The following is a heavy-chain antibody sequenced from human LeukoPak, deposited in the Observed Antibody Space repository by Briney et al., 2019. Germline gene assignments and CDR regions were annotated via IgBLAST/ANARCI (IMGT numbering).Heavy chain of an antibody. CDR3: AKDRGYSGYPWGYFDY. CDR2: ISGSGGST. Sequence: GESLRLSCAASGFTFSSYAMSWVRQAPGKGLEWVSAISGSGGSTYYADSVKGRFTISRDNSKNTLYLQMNSLRAEDTAVYYCAKDRGYSGYPWGYFDYWGQGTLVTVSS. V-gene: IGHV3-23*01. CDR1: GFTFSSYA. J-gene: IGHJ4*02. D-gene: IGHD5-12*01.